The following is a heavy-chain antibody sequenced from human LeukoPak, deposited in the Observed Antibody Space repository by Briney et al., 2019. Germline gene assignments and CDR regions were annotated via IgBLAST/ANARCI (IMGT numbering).Heavy chain of an antibody. D-gene: IGHD1-14*01. CDR2: VYYNGRT. V-gene: IGHV4-59*01. CDR3: ARVQTVVQYYYAMDV. CDR1: GGSISSYY. Sequence: SETLSLTCTVSGGSISSYYWNWIRHPPAKALEWIGYVYYNGRTSYNPSLKSQVTLSVDTSKNQFSLKLSSVTAADTAVYYCARVQTVVQYYYAMDVWGRGTTVAVSS. J-gene: IGHJ6*02.